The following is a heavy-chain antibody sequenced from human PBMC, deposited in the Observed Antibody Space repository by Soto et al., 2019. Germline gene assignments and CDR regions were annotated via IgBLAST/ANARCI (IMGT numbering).Heavy chain of an antibody. D-gene: IGHD2-8*01. CDR1: GFTFSSYS. J-gene: IGHJ6*03. V-gene: IGHV3-21*01. CDR3: AREGYPRGGVDYYYYYMDV. CDR2: ISSSSSYI. Sequence: PGGSLRLSCAASGFTFSSYSMNWVRQAPGKGLEWVSSISSSSSYIYYADSVKGRFTISRDNAKNSLYLQMNSLRAEDTAVYYCAREGYPRGGVDYYYYYMDVWGKGTTVTVSS.